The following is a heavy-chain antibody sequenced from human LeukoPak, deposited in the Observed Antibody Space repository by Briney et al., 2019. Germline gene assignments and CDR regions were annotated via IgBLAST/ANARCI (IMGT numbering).Heavy chain of an antibody. Sequence: GGSLRLSCAASGFIFSTYSMNWVRQAPVKGLECLSYISSDSDTIYYADSVKGRFTISRDNAKNSLYLQMNGLRAEDTAVYYCARDDHRGGSSWSLDYWGQGTLVTVSS. V-gene: IGHV3-48*01. CDR2: ISSDSDTI. CDR1: GFIFSTYS. CDR3: ARDDHRGGSSWSLDY. J-gene: IGHJ4*02. D-gene: IGHD6-13*01.